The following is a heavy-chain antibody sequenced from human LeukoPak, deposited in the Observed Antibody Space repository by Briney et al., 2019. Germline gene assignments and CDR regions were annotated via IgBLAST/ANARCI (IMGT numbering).Heavy chain of an antibody. CDR1: GGSISYYY. V-gene: IGHV4-59*01. Sequence: SETLSLTCTVSGGSISYYYWTWLRQSPGKGLKWIGQIYYTGRTYYNPSLERRVTISLDTSRIQFSLIMTSVTAADTAMYYCARGGTYNDILSFDPWGQGTLVSVSS. CDR3: ARGGTYNDILSFDP. J-gene: IGHJ5*02. CDR2: IYYTGRT. D-gene: IGHD3-9*01.